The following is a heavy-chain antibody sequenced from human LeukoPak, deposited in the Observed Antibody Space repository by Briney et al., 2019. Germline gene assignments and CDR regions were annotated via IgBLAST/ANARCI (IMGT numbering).Heavy chain of an antibody. CDR1: GFT. CDR2: FSGSDGST. CDR3: ASGRTGYHYFDY. V-gene: IGHV3-23*01. D-gene: IGHD3-9*01. Sequence: PGGSLRLSCAASGFTMSWVRQAPGKGLEWVSAFSGSDGSTYYADSVKGRFTISRDNSKNTLYLQMNSLRAEDTAVYYCASGRTGYHYFDYWGQGTLVTVSS. J-gene: IGHJ4*02.